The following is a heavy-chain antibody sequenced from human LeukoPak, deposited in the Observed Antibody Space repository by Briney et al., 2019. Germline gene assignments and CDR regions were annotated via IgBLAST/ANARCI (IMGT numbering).Heavy chain of an antibody. CDR3: ATDGGRYCSGGSCLYSFDY. CDR2: IRYDGSNK. V-gene: IGHV3-30*02. CDR1: GFTFSSYG. D-gene: IGHD2-15*01. J-gene: IGHJ4*02. Sequence: PGGSMRLSCAASGFTFSSYGMHWVRQAPGKGLEWVAFIRYDGSNKYYANSVKGRFTISRDNSKNTLYLQMNSLRAEDTAVYYCATDGGRYCSGGSCLYSFDYWGQGTLVTVSS.